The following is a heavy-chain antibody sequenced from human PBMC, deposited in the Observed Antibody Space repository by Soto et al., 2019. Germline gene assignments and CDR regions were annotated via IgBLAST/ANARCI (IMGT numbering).Heavy chain of an antibody. Sequence: EVQLVESGEDLVQPGGSLRLDCAASGFTFNTYNMNWVLQPPGKGREWGSYISSSGVTTYYTDSVKGRFTISRDNDKNSTYQQMECLRAEDTGVYYCATSFYPEGPGWGGPVGSWGQGILVTVSS. CDR2: ISSSGVTT. V-gene: IGHV3-48*01. CDR1: GFTFNTYN. CDR3: ATSFYPEGPGWGGPVGS. D-gene: IGHD6-19*01. J-gene: IGHJ4*02.